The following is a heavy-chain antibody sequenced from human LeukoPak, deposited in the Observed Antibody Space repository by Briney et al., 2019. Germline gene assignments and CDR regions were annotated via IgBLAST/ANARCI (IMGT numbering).Heavy chain of an antibody. CDR2: IYHSGST. J-gene: IGHJ4*02. D-gene: IGHD3-10*01. CDR3: ASILVRGVIYY. CDR1: GYSISSGYY. V-gene: IGHV4-38-2*01. Sequence: SETLSPTCAVSGYSISSGYYWGWIRQPPGKGLEWIGSIYHSGSTYYNPSLKSRVTISVDTSKNQFSLKLSSVTAADTAVYYCASILVRGVIYYWGQGTLVTVSS.